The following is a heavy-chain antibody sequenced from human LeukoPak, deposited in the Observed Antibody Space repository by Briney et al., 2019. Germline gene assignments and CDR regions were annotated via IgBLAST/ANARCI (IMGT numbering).Heavy chain of an antibody. Sequence: GGSQRLFCRGGGFTLSNCGMLGARGSRGKGLEGVEVISYEGRTTYYADSVKGRFTISRDNSRNTLFLQMDSLRPEDTAVYYCAKEGTARISTWYDNWGQGTLVTVSS. D-gene: IGHD6-13*01. CDR3: AKEGTARISTWYDN. CDR1: GFTLSNCG. V-gene: IGHV3-30*18. J-gene: IGHJ4*02. CDR2: ISYEGRTT.